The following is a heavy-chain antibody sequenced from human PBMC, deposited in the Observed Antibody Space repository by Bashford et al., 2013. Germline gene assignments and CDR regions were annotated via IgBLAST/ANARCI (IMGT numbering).Heavy chain of an antibody. V-gene: IGHV3-9*01. CDR2: ISWNSDGSST. Sequence: SLRLSCAASGFTFDDFAMHWVRQAPGKGLEWVSGISWNSDGSSTSYADSVKGRFTISRDNAKNTLYLQMNSLRAEDTAVYYCARKRGIAAAGVDVWGQGTTVTVSS. CDR1: GFTFDDFA. D-gene: IGHD6-13*01. J-gene: IGHJ6*02. CDR3: ARKRGIAAAGVDV.